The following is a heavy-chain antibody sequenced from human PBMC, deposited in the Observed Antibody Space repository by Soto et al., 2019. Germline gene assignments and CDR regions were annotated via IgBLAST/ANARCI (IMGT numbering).Heavy chain of an antibody. Sequence: QVHLVQSGAELMNPGASVKVSCQASGYTFTSYGFSWVRQAPGQGLEWMGWISTYNGNTNYAQKFQDRFTMTTDTSTSTAYMELRSLRSDDTAIYYCVRDAVWLGEFYSYWDHWGQGALVTVSA. CDR1: GYTFTSYG. CDR3: VRDAVWLGEFYSYWDH. D-gene: IGHD3-10*01. CDR2: ISTYNGNT. J-gene: IGHJ4*02. V-gene: IGHV1-18*01.